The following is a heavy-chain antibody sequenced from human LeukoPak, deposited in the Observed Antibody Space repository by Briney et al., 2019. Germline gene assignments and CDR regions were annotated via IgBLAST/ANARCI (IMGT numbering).Heavy chain of an antibody. Sequence: SETLSLTCAVYGGSFSNYYRSWIRQPPGKGLEWIGEINDSGRTNYNPSLMSRVTVSVDTSKKQFSLRLTSVTATDTAVYYCARRWNYGRNYYIDVWGKGATVSVSS. V-gene: IGHV4-34*01. J-gene: IGHJ6*03. CDR3: ARRWNYGRNYYIDV. D-gene: IGHD1-7*01. CDR1: GGSFSNYY. CDR2: INDSGRT.